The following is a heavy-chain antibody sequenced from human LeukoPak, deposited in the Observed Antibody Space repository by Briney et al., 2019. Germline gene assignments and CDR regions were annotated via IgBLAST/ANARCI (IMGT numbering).Heavy chain of an antibody. CDR3: AREKIGTGTVLGKDYYYMDV. Sequence: SETLSLTCTVSGGSISSSSYYWGWIRQPPGKGLEWIGNINYSRSPYYNPSLKSRVTISVDTFKNQFSLKLSSVTAADTAMYYCAREKIGTGTVLGKDYYYMDVWGKGTTVTVSS. D-gene: IGHD3-16*01. V-gene: IGHV4-39*07. CDR2: INYSRSP. CDR1: GGSISSSSYY. J-gene: IGHJ6*03.